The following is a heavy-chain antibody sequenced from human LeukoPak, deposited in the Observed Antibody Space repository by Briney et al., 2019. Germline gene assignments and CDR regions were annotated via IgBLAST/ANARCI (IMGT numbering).Heavy chain of an antibody. CDR2: IYHSGST. Sequence: SETLSLTCAVSGGSISSSNWWSWVRQPPGKGLEWIGEIYHSGSTNYNPSLKSRVTISVDKSKNQFSLKLSSVTAADTAVYYCARDRGYSYGLDAFDIWGQGTMVTVSS. V-gene: IGHV4-4*02. J-gene: IGHJ3*02. CDR1: GGSISSSNW. CDR3: ARDRGYSYGLDAFDI. D-gene: IGHD5-18*01.